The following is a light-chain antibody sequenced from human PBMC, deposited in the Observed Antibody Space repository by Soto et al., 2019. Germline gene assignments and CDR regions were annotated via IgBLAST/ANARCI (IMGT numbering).Light chain of an antibody. CDR1: SSNIGAGYD. Sequence: QPVLTQPPSVSGAPGQRVTISCTGSSSNIGAGYDVHWYQQLPGTAPKLLIYANINRPSGVPDRFSGSKSGTSASLAITGLQAEDEADYYCQSYDSSLSASVVFGGGTKLTVL. CDR3: QSYDSSLSASVV. J-gene: IGLJ2*01. V-gene: IGLV1-40*01. CDR2: ANI.